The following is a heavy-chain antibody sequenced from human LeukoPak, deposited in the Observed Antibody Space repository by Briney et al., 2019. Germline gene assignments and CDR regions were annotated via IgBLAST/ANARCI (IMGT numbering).Heavy chain of an antibody. V-gene: IGHV1-2*02. CDR1: GYTFTGYY. CDR2: INPNSGGT. CDR3: ASTTPENSDAFDI. J-gene: IGHJ3*02. D-gene: IGHD1-1*01. Sequence: ASVTVSCKASGYTFTGYYMHWVRQAPGQGLEWMGWINPNSGGTNYAQKFQGRVTMTRDTSISTAYMELSRLRSDDTAVYYCASTTPENSDAFDIWGQGTMVTVSS.